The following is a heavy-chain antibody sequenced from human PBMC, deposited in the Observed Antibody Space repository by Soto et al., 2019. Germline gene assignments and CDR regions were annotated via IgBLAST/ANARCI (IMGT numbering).Heavy chain of an antibody. CDR2: ISSDGRDK. D-gene: IGHD6-19*01. J-gene: IGHJ4*02. Sequence: GGSLRLSCAASGFTFRSYAMHWVRQAPGKGLEWVAVISSDGRDKKTADSVKGRFTISRDNSKNTLYLEMNSLRPEDTAVYYCAKDRTPVADYYFDFWGQGTLVTVSS. V-gene: IGHV3-30*18. CDR3: AKDRTPVADYYFDF. CDR1: GFTFRSYA.